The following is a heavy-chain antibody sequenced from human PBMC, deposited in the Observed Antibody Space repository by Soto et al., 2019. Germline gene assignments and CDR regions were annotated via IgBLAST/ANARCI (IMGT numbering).Heavy chain of an antibody. D-gene: IGHD6-19*01. J-gene: IGHJ4*02. Sequence: GSLRLSCAASEFTFSDYYMSWIRQAPGKGLEWVSYLSSSGNTIYYADSVKGRFTISRDNAKNSLYLQMNSLRAEDTAVYYCAKVPNSSGWTYFDYWGQGTLVTVSS. CDR1: EFTFSDYY. CDR2: LSSSGNTI. V-gene: IGHV3-11*01. CDR3: AKVPNSSGWTYFDY.